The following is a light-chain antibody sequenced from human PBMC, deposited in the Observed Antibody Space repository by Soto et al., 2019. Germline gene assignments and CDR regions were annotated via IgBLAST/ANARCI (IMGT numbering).Light chain of an antibody. J-gene: IGKJ1*01. CDR3: MQALQTPRT. V-gene: IGKV2-28*01. CDR2: LGS. CDR1: QSLLHSNGYNY. Sequence: DIMMTQSPLSLPVTPGEPASISCRSSQSLLHSNGYNYLDWYLQKPGQSPQLLIYLGSNRASGVPDRFSGSGSGTDFTLKISRVKAEDVGVYYCMQALQTPRTFGQGPKVDIK.